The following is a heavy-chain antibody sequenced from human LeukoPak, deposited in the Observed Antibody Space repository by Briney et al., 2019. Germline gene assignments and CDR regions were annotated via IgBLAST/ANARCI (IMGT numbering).Heavy chain of an antibody. Sequence: GASVKVSCKASGGTFSSYAISWVRQAPGQGLEWMGRIIPILGIANYAQKFQGRVTITADKSTSTAYMELSSPRSEDTAVYYCARGITIFGVVIFAFDIWGQGTMVTVSS. J-gene: IGHJ3*02. CDR1: GGTFSSYA. CDR2: IIPILGIA. V-gene: IGHV1-69*04. D-gene: IGHD3-3*01. CDR3: ARGITIFGVVIFAFDI.